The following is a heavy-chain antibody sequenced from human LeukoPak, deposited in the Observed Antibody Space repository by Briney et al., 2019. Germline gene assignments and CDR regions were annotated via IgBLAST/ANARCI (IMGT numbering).Heavy chain of an antibody. V-gene: IGHV5-51*01. D-gene: IGHD3-22*01. CDR2: IYPGDSDT. J-gene: IGHJ4*02. CDR3: ARVAYDSSGYYGGDY. CDR1: GSIFTSYW. Sequence: GESLKISCKGSGSIFTSYWIGWVRPLPGKGLEWMGIIYPGDSDTRYSPSFQGQVTISADKSISTAYLQWSSLKASDTAMYYCARVAYDSSGYYGGDYWGQGTLVTVSS.